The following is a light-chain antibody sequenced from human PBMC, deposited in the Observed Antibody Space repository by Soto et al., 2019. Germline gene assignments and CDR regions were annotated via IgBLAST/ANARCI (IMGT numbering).Light chain of an antibody. J-gene: IGLJ3*02. CDR1: SSNVGAAYD. CDR3: QSYDSRLSGSV. Sequence: QFVLTQPPSESGAPGQRVTISCTGSSSNVGAAYDVHWYQQFPGTAPKLLIYGNNNRPSGVPDRFSGSKSGTSASLVITGLQADDEADYYCQSYDSRLSGSVFGGGTKLTVL. CDR2: GNN. V-gene: IGLV1-40*01.